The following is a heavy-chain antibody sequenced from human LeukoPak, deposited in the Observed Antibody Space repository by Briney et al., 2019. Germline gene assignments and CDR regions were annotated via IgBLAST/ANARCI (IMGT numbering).Heavy chain of an antibody. J-gene: IGHJ4*02. D-gene: IGHD3-22*01. CDR2: MNPNSGNT. CDR3: ARGTYYDSSGYPDY. CDR1: GYTFTSYD. Sequence: GASVKVSCKASGYTFTSYDINWVRQATGQGLEWVGWMNPNSGNTGYAQKFQGRVTMTRNTSISTAYMELSSLRSEDTAVYYCARGTYYDSSGYPDYWGQGTLVTVSS. V-gene: IGHV1-8*01.